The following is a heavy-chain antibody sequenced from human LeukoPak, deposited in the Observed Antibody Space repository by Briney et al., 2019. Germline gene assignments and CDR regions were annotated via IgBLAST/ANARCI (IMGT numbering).Heavy chain of an antibody. V-gene: IGHV3-66*01. CDR1: GFTVSSDY. CDR2: IYSGGAT. D-gene: IGHD3-22*01. CDR3: ARDRGSGYYWDY. Sequence: GGSLRLSCAAFGFTVSSDYMSWIRQAPGKGLEWVSVIYSGGATYYADSVKGRFTISRDNSNNTMWLQMNNMRADDTAVYYCARDRGSGYYWDYWGQGTLVTVSS. J-gene: IGHJ4*02.